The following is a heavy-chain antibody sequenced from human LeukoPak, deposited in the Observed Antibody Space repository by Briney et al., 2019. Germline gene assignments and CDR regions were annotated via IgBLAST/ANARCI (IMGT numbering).Heavy chain of an antibody. D-gene: IGHD3-22*01. CDR2: IKQDASET. Sequence: GGSLRLSCAASGFIIFKSWMTWVRQAPGKGLEWVAIIKQDASETYYGDSVKGRFTISRDNAKNSIYLHMRSLRVEDTAVYYCARVAGEASGYHPFDIWGRGTMVTASS. V-gene: IGHV3-7*03. CDR1: GFIIFKSW. J-gene: IGHJ3*02. CDR3: ARVAGEASGYHPFDI.